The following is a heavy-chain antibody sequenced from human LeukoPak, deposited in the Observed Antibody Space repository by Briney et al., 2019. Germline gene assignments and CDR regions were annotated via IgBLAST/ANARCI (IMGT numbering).Heavy chain of an antibody. CDR2: IYSGGST. Sequence: GGSLRLSCAASGFTVSSNYMSWVRQAPGKGLEWVSVIYSGGSTYYADSVKGRFTISRDNSKNTLYLQMNSLRAEDTAVYYCARSESYYYMDVWGKGTTVTVSS. V-gene: IGHV3-53*01. CDR1: GFTVSSNY. J-gene: IGHJ6*03. CDR3: ARSESYYYMDV.